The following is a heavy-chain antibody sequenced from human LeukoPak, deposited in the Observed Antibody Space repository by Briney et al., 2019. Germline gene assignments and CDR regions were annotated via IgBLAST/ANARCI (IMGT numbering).Heavy chain of an antibody. Sequence: ASVKVSCKASGYTFTSYAMNWVRQAPGQGLEWMGWINTNTGNSTYAQGFTGRFVFSLDTSVSTAYLQISSLKAEDTAVYYCARDRKGRIVVVPAAQPSYNWFDPWGQGTLVTVSS. V-gene: IGHV7-4-1*02. J-gene: IGHJ5*02. CDR3: ARDRKGRIVVVPAAQPSYNWFDP. D-gene: IGHD2-2*01. CDR2: INTNTGNS. CDR1: GYTFTSYA.